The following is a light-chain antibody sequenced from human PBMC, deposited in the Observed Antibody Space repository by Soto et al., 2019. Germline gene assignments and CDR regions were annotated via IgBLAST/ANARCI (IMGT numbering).Light chain of an antibody. J-gene: IGKJ1*01. V-gene: IGKV4-1*01. Sequence: DIVMTQSPDSLAVSLGERATINCKSSQSVLYSSNNKNYLAWYQQKPGQPPKLLIYWASTRESGVPDRFSGSGSGTDFTLTISSLQAEDVAVYYWQPCYNTPRTFGQGTKVEIK. CDR3: QPCYNTPRT. CDR1: QSVLYSSNNKNY. CDR2: WAS.